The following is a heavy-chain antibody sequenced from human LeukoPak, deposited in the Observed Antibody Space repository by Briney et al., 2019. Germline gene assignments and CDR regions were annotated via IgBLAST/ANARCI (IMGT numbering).Heavy chain of an antibody. CDR1: GFTFSSYA. CDR3: ARDTTGVGATSFDY. J-gene: IGHJ4*02. CDR2: ISYDGSNK. V-gene: IGHV3-30-3*01. Sequence: GGSLRLSCAASGFTFSSYAMHWVRQAPGKGLEWVAVISYDGSNKYYADSVKGRFTISRDNSKNTLYLQMNSLRAEDTAVYYCARDTTGVGATSFDYWGQGTLVTVSS. D-gene: IGHD1-26*01.